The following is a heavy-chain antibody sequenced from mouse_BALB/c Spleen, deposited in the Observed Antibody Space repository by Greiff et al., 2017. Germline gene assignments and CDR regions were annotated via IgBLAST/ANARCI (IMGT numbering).Heavy chain of an antibody. CDR3: ARVRVYFDY. J-gene: IGHJ2*01. CDR1: GYSITSGYY. V-gene: IGHV3-6*02. Sequence: DVHLVESGPGLVKPSQSLSLTCSVTGYSITSGYYWNWIRQFPGNKLEWMGYISYDGSNNYNPSLKNRISITRDTSKNQFFLKLNSVTTEDTATYYCARVRVYFDYWGQGTTLTVSS. CDR2: ISYDGSN.